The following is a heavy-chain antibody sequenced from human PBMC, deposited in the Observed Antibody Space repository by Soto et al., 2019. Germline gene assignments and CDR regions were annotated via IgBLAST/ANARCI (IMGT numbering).Heavy chain of an antibody. CDR3: ARALGDGYNSYYYYGMDV. CDR1: GFTLSSYS. D-gene: IGHD5-12*01. CDR2: ISSSSSYI. V-gene: IGHV3-21*01. Sequence: GGSLRLSCAASGFTLSSYSMNWVRQAPGKGLEWVSSISSSSSYIYYADSVKGRFTISRDNAKNSLYLQMNSLRAEDTAVYYCARALGDGYNSYYYYGMDVWGQGTTVTVSS. J-gene: IGHJ6*02.